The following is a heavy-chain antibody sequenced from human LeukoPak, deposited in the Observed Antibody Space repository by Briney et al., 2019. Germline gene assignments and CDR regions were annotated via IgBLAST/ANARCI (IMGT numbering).Heavy chain of an antibody. D-gene: IGHD4-17*01. CDR3: ARDYGDYPSY. CDR2: FDPEDGET. Sequence: ASVKVSCKVSGYTLTELSMHWVRQAPGKGLEWMGRFDPEDGETIYAQKFQGRVTMTTDTSTSTAYMELRSLRSDDTAVYYCARDYGDYPSYWGQGTLVTVSS. V-gene: IGHV1-24*01. CDR1: GYTLTELS. J-gene: IGHJ4*02.